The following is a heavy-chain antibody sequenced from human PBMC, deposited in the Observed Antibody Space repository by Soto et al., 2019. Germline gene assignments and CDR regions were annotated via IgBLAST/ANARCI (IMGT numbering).Heavy chain of an antibody. J-gene: IGHJ4*02. Sequence: SETLPLTCAVYGGSFSGYYWSWIRQPPGKGLEWIGEFNHSASTNYNPSLKSRVTISVDTSKNQFSLRLSSVTAADTAVYYCATKGMATMSGNSWGQGTMVTVSS. CDR1: GGSFSGYY. D-gene: IGHD3-10*01. CDR3: ATKGMATMSGNS. V-gene: IGHV4-34*01. CDR2: FNHSAST.